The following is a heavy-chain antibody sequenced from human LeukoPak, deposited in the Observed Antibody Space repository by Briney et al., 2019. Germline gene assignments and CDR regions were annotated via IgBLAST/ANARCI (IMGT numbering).Heavy chain of an antibody. D-gene: IGHD1-26*01. J-gene: IGHJ4*02. V-gene: IGHV1-2*02. Sequence: ASVKVSFKASGYTFTVYYIHWVRQAPGQGREWMGWINPNSGGTNYAQKFQGRVTMTRDTSISTAYMELSRLRSDDTAVYYCARDLGIVGATTPDYWGQGTLVTVSS. CDR3: ARDLGIVGATTPDY. CDR1: GYTFTVYY. CDR2: INPNSGGT.